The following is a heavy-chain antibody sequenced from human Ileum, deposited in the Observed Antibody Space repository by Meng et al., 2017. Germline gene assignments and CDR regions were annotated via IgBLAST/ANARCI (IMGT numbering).Heavy chain of an antibody. CDR3: ARVNSDCGGVMWYKGWFDP. CDR2: IQFSGST. CDR1: GGSISGGDYY. Sequence: QVQLQESGPGLVKPSQTLSLTCTVFGGSISGGDYYWSWIRQPPGKGLEWIGYIQFSGSTYYNPSLNSRITISVDMSRNQFSLRLTSVTSADMAVYYCARVNSDCGGVMWYKGWFDPWGQGTLVTVSS. D-gene: IGHD2-21*01. V-gene: IGHV4-30-4*01. J-gene: IGHJ5*02.